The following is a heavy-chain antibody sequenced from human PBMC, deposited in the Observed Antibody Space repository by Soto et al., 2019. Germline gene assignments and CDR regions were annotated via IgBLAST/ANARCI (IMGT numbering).Heavy chain of an antibody. D-gene: IGHD2-2*01. CDR1: GDSVSSNSAA. J-gene: IGHJ4*02. CDR2: TYYRSKWYN. V-gene: IGHV6-1*01. CDR3: ARDEGYCSSTSCYAAFDY. Sequence: SQTLSLTCAISGDSVSSNSAAWNWIRQSPSRGLEWLGRTYYRSKWYNDYAVSVKSRITINPDTSKNQFSLQLNSVTPEDTAVYYCARDEGYCSSTSCYAAFDYWGQGTLVTVSS.